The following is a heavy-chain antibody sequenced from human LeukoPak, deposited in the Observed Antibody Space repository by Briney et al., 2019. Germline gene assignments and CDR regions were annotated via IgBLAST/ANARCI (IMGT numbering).Heavy chain of an antibody. CDR3: AKEHGGSSWYEDAFDI. CDR2: ISGSGGST. J-gene: IGHJ3*02. Sequence: GGSLRLSCAASGFTFSSYEMNWVRQAPGKGLEWVSDISGSGGSTYYADSVKGRFTISRDNSKNTLYLQMNSLRAEDTAVYYCAKEHGGSSWYEDAFDIWGQGTMVTVSS. D-gene: IGHD6-13*01. V-gene: IGHV3-23*01. CDR1: GFTFSSYE.